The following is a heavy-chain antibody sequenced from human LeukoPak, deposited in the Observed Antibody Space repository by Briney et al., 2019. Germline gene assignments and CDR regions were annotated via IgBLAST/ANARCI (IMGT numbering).Heavy chain of an antibody. CDR2: IYYSGST. V-gene: IGHV4-39*01. J-gene: IGHJ5*02. CDR1: GGSISSSSYY. D-gene: IGHD3-22*01. CDR3: ARRKGWYYDSSGYRSRQYNWFDP. Sequence: SETLSLTCTVSGGSISSSSYYWGWIRQPPGKGLEWIGSIYYSGSTYYNPSLKSRVTISVDTSKNQFSLKLSSVTAADTAVYYCARRKGWYYDSSGYRSRQYNWFDPWGQGTLVTVSS.